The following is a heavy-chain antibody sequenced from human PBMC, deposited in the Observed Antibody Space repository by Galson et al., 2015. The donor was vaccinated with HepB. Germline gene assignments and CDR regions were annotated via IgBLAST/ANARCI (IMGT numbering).Heavy chain of an antibody. CDR3: AREPTIAVAGTYYYYGMDV. J-gene: IGHJ6*02. CDR2: VYSTGST. D-gene: IGHD6-19*01. CDR1: GAAISSYS. V-gene: IGHV4-4*07. Sequence: TLSLTCNVSGAAISSYSWSWIRQAAGKGLEWIGRVYSTGSTNDNPTLKSRVTMSIDTSKKQVSLRLSSVTAADTAVYYCAREPTIAVAGTYYYYGMDVWGQGTPVTVSS.